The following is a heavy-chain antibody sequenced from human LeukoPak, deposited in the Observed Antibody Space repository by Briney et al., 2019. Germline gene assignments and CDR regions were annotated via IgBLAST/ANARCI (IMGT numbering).Heavy chain of an antibody. V-gene: IGHV4-30-4*01. CDR2: IYYSGST. J-gene: IGHJ3*02. CDR1: GGSISSGDYY. D-gene: IGHD3-16*01. CDR3: ARAHQVGITDAFDI. Sequence: SETLSLTCTVSGGSISSGDYYWSWIRQPPGKGLEWIGYIYYSGSTYYNPSLKSRVTISVDTSKNQFSLKLSSVTTADTAVYYCARAHQVGITDAFDIWGQGTMVTVSS.